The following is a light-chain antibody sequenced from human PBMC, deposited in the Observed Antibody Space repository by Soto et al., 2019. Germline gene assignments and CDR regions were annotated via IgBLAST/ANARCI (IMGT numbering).Light chain of an antibody. Sequence: EIMMTQSPATLSVSPGERATLSCRASQSVRNNLAWYQQKPGQAPRLLIYYASTRATGIPARFSGSGSGTEFTLTISSLQSEDFALYYCQQYNNWPPITFDQGTRLEIK. V-gene: IGKV3-15*01. CDR2: YAS. J-gene: IGKJ5*01. CDR1: QSVRNN. CDR3: QQYNNWPPIT.